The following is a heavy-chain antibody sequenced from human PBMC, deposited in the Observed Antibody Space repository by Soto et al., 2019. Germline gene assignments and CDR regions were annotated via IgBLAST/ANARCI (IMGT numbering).Heavy chain of an antibody. Sequence: QVQLVQSGAEVKKPGASVKVSCKASGYTFTGYNMHWVRQAPGKGLEWMGWINPNSGGTNYAQKFQGRVTMTRDTSISTAYMELSRLRSDDTAVYYCATTHLLLRKHYGMDVWGQGTTVTVSS. CDR3: ATTHLLLRKHYGMDV. V-gene: IGHV1-2*02. J-gene: IGHJ6*02. D-gene: IGHD3-22*01. CDR2: INPNSGGT. CDR1: GYTFTGYN.